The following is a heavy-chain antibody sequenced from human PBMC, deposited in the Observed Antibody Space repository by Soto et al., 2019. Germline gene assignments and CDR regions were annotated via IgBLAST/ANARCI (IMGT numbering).Heavy chain of an antibody. CDR2: IYSGGST. J-gene: IGHJ4*02. V-gene: IGHV3-66*01. CDR1: GFTVSSNY. D-gene: IGHD6-19*01. CDR3: ARETAWGYSSGWYYFDY. Sequence: GESLKISCAASGFTVSSNYMSWVRQAPGKGLEWVSVIYSGGSTYYADSVKGRFTISRDNSKNTLYLQMNSLRAEDTAVYYCARETAWGYSSGWYYFDYWGQGTLVTVSS.